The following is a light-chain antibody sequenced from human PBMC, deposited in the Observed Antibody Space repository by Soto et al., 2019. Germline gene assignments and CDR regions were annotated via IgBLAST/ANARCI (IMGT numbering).Light chain of an antibody. J-gene: IGKJ1*01. Sequence: EIVMTQSPATLSVSPGERSTLSCSASQSVSSNLAWYQQKPGQAPRLLIYGASTRATGIPARFSGSGSGTGFTLTISSLQSEDFAVYYCQQYNNWPRTFGQGTKVDIK. CDR3: QQYNNWPRT. CDR2: GAS. V-gene: IGKV3-15*01. CDR1: QSVSSN.